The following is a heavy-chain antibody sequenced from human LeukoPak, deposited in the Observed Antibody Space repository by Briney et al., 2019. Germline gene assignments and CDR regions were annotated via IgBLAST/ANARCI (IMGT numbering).Heavy chain of an antibody. Sequence: SETLSLTCTVSGDSISSGDCYWSWIRQPAGKGLEWIGRISSSGSTNYSPSLKSRVTISVDTSKNQFSLKLSSVTAADTAVYYCARRHRSGYYSDAFDIWVQGTMVTVSS. D-gene: IGHD3-3*01. V-gene: IGHV4-61*02. J-gene: IGHJ3*02. CDR1: GDSISSGDCY. CDR2: ISSSGST. CDR3: ARRHRSGYYSDAFDI.